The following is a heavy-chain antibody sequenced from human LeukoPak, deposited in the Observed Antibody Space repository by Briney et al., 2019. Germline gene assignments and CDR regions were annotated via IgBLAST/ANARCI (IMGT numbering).Heavy chain of an antibody. D-gene: IGHD6-19*01. J-gene: IGHJ3*02. CDR1: GGSFSGYY. CDR2: INHSGST. Sequence: SETLSLTCAVYGGSFSGYYWSWIRQPPGKGLEWIGEINHSGSTNYNPSLKSRVTISVDTSKNQFSLKLSSVTAADTAVYYCARERGIAVANAFDIWGQGIMVTVSS. V-gene: IGHV4-34*01. CDR3: ARERGIAVANAFDI.